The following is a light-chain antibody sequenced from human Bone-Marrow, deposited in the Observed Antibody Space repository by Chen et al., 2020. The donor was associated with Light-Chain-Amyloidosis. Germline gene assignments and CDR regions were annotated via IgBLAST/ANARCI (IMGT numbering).Light chain of an antibody. CDR1: RSDVGGYNF. CDR2: DVT. CDR3: SSYTVSSTWV. J-gene: IGLJ3*02. V-gene: IGLV2-14*03. Sequence: QSALTQPASVSGSPGQSTPISCTGSRSDVGGYNFLSWYQQLPGKAPKLLIYDVTNRPSGVSYRFSGSKSGNTASLTVSGLQAEDEADYYCSSYTVSSTWVFGGGTKLTVL.